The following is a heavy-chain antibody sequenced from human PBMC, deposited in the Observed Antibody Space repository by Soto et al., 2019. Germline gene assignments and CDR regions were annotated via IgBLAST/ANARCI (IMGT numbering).Heavy chain of an antibody. J-gene: IGHJ3*02. CDR3: ASLHYYDSSGYPVNDAFDI. CDR2: ISYDGSNK. CDR1: GFTFSSYA. D-gene: IGHD3-22*01. V-gene: IGHV3-30-3*01. Sequence: GGSLRLSCAASGFTFSSYAMHWVRQAPGKGLEWVAVISYDGSNKYYADSVKGRFTISRDNSKNTLYLQMNSLRAEDTAVYYCASLHYYDSSGYPVNDAFDIWGQGTMVTVSS.